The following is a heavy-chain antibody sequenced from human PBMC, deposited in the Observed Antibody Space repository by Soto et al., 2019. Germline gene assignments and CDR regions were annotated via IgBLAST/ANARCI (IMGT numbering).Heavy chain of an antibody. V-gene: IGHV3-30-3*01. D-gene: IGHD3-10*01. J-gene: IGHJ4*02. CDR1: GFTFSSHS. Sequence: QVQLVESGGGVVQPGRSLRLSCAASGFTFSSHSIHWVRQAPGKGLEWVAVISYDGSIKYYADSVKGRFTISRDNSKNTAYLKMNSLRAEDTAVFYCAREWSTSGDLDYWGQGTLVIVSS. CDR2: ISYDGSIK. CDR3: AREWSTSGDLDY.